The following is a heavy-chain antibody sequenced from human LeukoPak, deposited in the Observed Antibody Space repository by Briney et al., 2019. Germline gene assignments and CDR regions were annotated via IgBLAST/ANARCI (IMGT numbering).Heavy chain of an antibody. CDR2: IIPIFGTA. J-gene: IGHJ6*03. CDR3: ARTPVPAAISYYYYMDV. D-gene: IGHD2-2*01. V-gene: IGHV1-69*01. CDR1: GGTFSSYA. Sequence: ASVTVSCKASGGTFSSYAISWLRQAPGQGLEWMGGIIPIFGTANYAQKFQGRVTITADESTSTAYMELSSLRSEDTAVYYCARTPVPAAISYYYYMDVWGKGTTVTISS.